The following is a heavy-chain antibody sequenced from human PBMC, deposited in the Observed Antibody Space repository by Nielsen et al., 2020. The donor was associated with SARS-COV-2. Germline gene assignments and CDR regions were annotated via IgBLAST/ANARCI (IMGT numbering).Heavy chain of an antibody. CDR2: IIPIFGTA. CDR1: GGTFSSYA. V-gene: IGHV1-69*06. Sequence: SVKVSCKASGGTFSSYAISWVRQAPGQGLEWMGGIIPIFGTANYAQKFQGRVTITADKSTSTAYMELSSLRSEDTAVYYCAREGGVPAAPYYFDYWGQGTLVTVSS. J-gene: IGHJ4*02. CDR3: AREGGVPAAPYYFDY. D-gene: IGHD2-2*01.